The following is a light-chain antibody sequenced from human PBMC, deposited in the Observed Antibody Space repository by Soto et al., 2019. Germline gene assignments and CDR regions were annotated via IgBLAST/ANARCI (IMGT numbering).Light chain of an antibody. V-gene: IGKV1-39*01. J-gene: IGKJ2*01. CDR1: QNINTY. Sequence: DIEMTQSPSSLSASVGDRVNITCRASQNINTYLNWYQQKPGTAPKLLIYSASSLESEDPSKFSGSGSGTDFTLTISSLQPEDIATYYCQQSQSTPYTFGQGTKLEI. CDR3: QQSQSTPYT. CDR2: SAS.